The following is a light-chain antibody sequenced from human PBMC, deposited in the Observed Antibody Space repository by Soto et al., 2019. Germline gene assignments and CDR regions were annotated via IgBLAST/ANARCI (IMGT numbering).Light chain of an antibody. CDR1: LIALYSDGNTY. J-gene: IGKJ1*01. CDR3: MQGTHWTWK. Sequence: ITQSPLSRTVTLVQTVAIFCRSSLIALYSDGNTYLSWFQQRPGQSPRRLIYKVSNRDSGVPDRFSGSGSGTDFTLKISRVEAEDVGVYYCMQGTHWTWKFGQGTKVDIK. CDR2: KVS. V-gene: IGKV2-30*01.